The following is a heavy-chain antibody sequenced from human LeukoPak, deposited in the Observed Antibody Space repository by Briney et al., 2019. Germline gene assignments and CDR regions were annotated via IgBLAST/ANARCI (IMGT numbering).Heavy chain of an antibody. D-gene: IGHD4-23*01. CDR3: SAPVATNY. V-gene: IGHV3-30*02. CDR2: IRYDGSNN. Sequence: GGSLRLSCVASEFTFSSHGMHWVRQAPGKGLEWVAFIRYDGSNNYYADSVKGRFTISRDNSKNTLYLQMNSLKAEDTAVYYCSAPVATNYWGQGTLLTVSS. CDR1: EFTFSSHG. J-gene: IGHJ4*02.